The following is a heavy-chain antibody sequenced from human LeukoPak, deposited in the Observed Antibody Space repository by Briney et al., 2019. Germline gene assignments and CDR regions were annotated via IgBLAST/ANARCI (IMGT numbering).Heavy chain of an antibody. J-gene: IGHJ6*03. Sequence: SETLSLTCTVSGGSISSYYWSWIRQPAGKGLEWIGRIYTSGSTNYNPSLKSRVTMSVDTSKNQFSLKLSSVTAADTAVYYCARGPPVYYDILTGHYNRYYYYYMDVWGKGTTVTVSS. CDR1: GGSISSYY. CDR3: ARGPPVYYDILTGHYNRYYYYYMDV. V-gene: IGHV4-4*07. D-gene: IGHD3-9*01. CDR2: IYTSGST.